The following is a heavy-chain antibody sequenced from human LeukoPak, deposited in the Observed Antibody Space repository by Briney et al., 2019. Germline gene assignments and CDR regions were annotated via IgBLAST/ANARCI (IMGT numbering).Heavy chain of an antibody. D-gene: IGHD2-15*01. CDR2: ISYDGSNK. CDR1: GFTFSSYG. CDR3: AKEYFRIVVVVAATDY. J-gene: IGHJ4*02. Sequence: GRSLRLSCAASGFTFSSYGMHWVRQAPGKGLEWVAVISYDGSNKYYADSVKGRFTISRDNSKNTLYLQMNSLRAEDTAVYYCAKEYFRIVVVVAATDYWGQGTLVTVSS. V-gene: IGHV3-30*18.